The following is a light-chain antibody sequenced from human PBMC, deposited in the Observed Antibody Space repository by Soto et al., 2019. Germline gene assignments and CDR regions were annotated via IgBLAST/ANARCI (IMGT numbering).Light chain of an antibody. CDR1: QSIDSW. CDR3: QQYKTSLLT. CDR2: DAS. V-gene: IGKV1-5*01. J-gene: IGKJ4*01. Sequence: DIQMTQSPSTLSASVGDRVTITCRASQSIDSWLAWYQQKPGKAPKLLMYDASSLESGVSSRFSGSGSGTEFTLIISSLQPDDFATYYCQQYKTSLLTFGGVTKVEIK.